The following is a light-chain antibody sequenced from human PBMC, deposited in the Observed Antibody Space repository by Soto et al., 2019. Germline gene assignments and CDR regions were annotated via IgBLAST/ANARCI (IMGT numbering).Light chain of an antibody. J-gene: IGKJ5*01. V-gene: IGKV1-39*01. CDR2: AAS. CDR3: PQYNSWPPIT. CDR1: QSISSY. Sequence: DIQMTLAPSSLCASVGDRVTITCRASQSISSYLNWYQQKPGKAPKLLIYAASSLQSGVPSRFSGSGSGTDFTLTISSLQSEDFVVYYCPQYNSWPPITFGQGTRLENK.